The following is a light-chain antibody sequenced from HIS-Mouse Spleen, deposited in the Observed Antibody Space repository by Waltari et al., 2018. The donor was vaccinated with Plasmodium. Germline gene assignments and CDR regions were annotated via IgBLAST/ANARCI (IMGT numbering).Light chain of an antibody. J-gene: IGKJ4*01. CDR1: QSVLYSSNNKNY. V-gene: IGKV4-1*01. CDR2: WAS. Sequence: DLVMTPSPDSLAVSLGGRATINCQSSQSVLYSSNNKNYLAWYQQKPGQPPKLLIYWASTRESGVPDRFSGSGSGTDFTLTISSLQAEDVAVYYCQQYYSTPRLTFGGGTKVEIK. CDR3: QQYYSTPRLT.